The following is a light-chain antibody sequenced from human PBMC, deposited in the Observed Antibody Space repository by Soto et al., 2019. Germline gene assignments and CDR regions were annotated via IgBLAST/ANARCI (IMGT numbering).Light chain of an antibody. CDR1: QSVRSSH. CDR3: QQYGSSPQT. J-gene: IGKJ1*01. V-gene: IGKV3-20*01. CDR2: GAS. Sequence: EIVLTQSPGTLSLSPGERATLSCRASQSVRSSHLAWYQQKPGQAPRVLIYGASNRATGVPDRFSGSGSGTGFTLTISRLEPEDFAVYYCQQYGSSPQTFGRGTKVDIK.